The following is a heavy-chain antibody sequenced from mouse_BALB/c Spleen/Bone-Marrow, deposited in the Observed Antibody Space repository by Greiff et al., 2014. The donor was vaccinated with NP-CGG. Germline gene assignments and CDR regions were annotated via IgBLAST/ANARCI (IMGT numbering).Heavy chain of an antibody. CDR1: GFNIKDTF. J-gene: IGHJ4*01. V-gene: IGHV14-3*02. CDR2: IDPANGYT. CDR3: TIFGTYEGGAMDY. Sequence: EVQLQQSGAELVKPGASVKLSCTASGFNIKDTFIHWVKQRPEQGLEWIGRIDPANGYTKYAPTFQGKATIRTDTSSNTAYLQLSSLTSEDTAVYYCTIFGTYEGGAMDYWGQGPSVTVSS. D-gene: IGHD2-12*01.